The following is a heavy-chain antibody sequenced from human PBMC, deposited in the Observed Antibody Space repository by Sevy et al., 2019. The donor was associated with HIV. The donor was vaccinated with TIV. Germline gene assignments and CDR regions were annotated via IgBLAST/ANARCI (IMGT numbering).Heavy chain of an antibody. J-gene: IGHJ4*02. CDR1: GLTFDTYG. CDR3: AKDSGYTINWYPGF. D-gene: IGHD6-13*01. Sequence: GGSLRLSCAASGLTFDTYGMHWVRQTPGKGLEWVAVISSDGNTKYYGDSVKGRFTVFRDNSKSILYLQMNSLRAEDTAIYFCAKDSGYTINWYPGFWGQGTLVTVSS. CDR2: ISSDGNTK. V-gene: IGHV3-30*18.